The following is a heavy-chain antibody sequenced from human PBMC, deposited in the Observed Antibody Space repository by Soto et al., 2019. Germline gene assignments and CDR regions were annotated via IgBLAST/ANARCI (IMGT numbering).Heavy chain of an antibody. CDR3: ARGGYSGSSKDPFYF. CDR1: GYTFTAYW. D-gene: IGHD2-15*01. J-gene: IGHJ3*01. CDR2: IYPGDSDT. V-gene: IGHV5-51*01. Sequence: PGESLKISCKGSGYTFTAYWIGWVRQMPGKGLEWMGIIYPGDSDTRYSPSFQGQVTISADKSISTAYLQWSSLKASDTAMFYCARGGYSGSSKDPFYFWGPGTMVTVSS.